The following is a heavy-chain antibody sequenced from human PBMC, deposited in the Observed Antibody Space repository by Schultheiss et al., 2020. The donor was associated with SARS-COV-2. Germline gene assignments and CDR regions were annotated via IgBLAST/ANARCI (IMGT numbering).Heavy chain of an antibody. CDR2: IYYSGST. J-gene: IGHJ6*03. Sequence: SETLSLTCTVSGGSISSSSYYWGWIRQPPGKGLEWIGSIYYSGSTYYNPSLKSRVTISVDTSKNQFSLKLSSVTAADTAVYYCARVAFGGRYYYMDVWGKGTTVTGSS. V-gene: IGHV4-39*01. D-gene: IGHD4-23*01. CDR3: ARVAFGGRYYYMDV. CDR1: GGSISSSSYY.